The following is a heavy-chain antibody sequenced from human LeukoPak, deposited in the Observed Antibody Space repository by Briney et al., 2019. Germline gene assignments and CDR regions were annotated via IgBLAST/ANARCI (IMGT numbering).Heavy chain of an antibody. Sequence: PSETLSFTCTVSGGSISSGGYYWSWIRQPPGKGLEWIGYIYHSGSTYYNPSLKSRVTISVDTSKNQFSLKLSSVTAADTAVYYCARALTRGYYDILTGYPLDAFDIWGQGTMVTVSS. CDR2: IYHSGST. J-gene: IGHJ3*02. CDR1: GGSISSGGYY. CDR3: ARALTRGYYDILTGYPLDAFDI. V-gene: IGHV4-30-2*01. D-gene: IGHD3-9*01.